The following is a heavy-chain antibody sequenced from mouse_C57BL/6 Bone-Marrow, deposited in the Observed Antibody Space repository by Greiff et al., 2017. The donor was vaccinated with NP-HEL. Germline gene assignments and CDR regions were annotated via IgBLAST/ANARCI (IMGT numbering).Heavy chain of an antibody. Sequence: EVQLVESGGGLVKPGGSLKLSCAASGFTFSDYGMHWARQAPEQGLEWVAYISRGSSTIYYADKVKGRFTLSRDNSKNTLFLQMTSLRSEDTAMYYCARPGSSAWFAYWGQGTLVTVSA. CDR2: ISRGSSTI. CDR3: ARPGSSAWFAY. D-gene: IGHD1-3*01. V-gene: IGHV5-17*01. J-gene: IGHJ3*01. CDR1: GFTFSDYG.